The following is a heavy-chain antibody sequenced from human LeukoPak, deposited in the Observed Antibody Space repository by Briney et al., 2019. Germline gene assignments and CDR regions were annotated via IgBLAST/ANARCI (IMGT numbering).Heavy chain of an antibody. CDR3: VGGAPNWGFDF. CDR2: MSPNSGNT. D-gene: IGHD7-27*01. Sequence: ASVKVSCKASKYTFTNNDINWVRQATGHELEWLGWMSPNSGNTGYAQKFQGRVAMTRDTSISTAYMELSSLTSEDTAVYFCVGGAPNWGFDFWGQGTRVTVSS. CDR1: KYTFTNND. J-gene: IGHJ4*02. V-gene: IGHV1-8*01.